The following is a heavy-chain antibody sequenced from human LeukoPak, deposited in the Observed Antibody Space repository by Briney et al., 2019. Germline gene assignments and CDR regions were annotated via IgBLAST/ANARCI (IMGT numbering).Heavy chain of an antibody. Sequence: PSETLSLTCTVSGGSISSYYWSWIRQPPGKGLEWIGDIYYSGGTNYNPSLKSRVTISVDTSKNQFSLKLSSVTAADTAVYYCARTDLADAFDIWGQGTMVTVSS. J-gene: IGHJ3*02. V-gene: IGHV4-59*01. CDR1: GGSISSYY. CDR2: IYYSGGT. CDR3: ARTDLADAFDI.